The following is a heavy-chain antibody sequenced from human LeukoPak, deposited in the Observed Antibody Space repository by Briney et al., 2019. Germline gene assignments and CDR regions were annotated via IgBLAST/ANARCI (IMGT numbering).Heavy chain of an antibody. D-gene: IGHD2-15*01. CDR3: ARNVVVAATYQGY. CDR1: GYTFTGYT. J-gene: IGHJ4*02. CDR2: INPNGGGT. V-gene: IGHV1-2*02. Sequence: ASVKVSCKASGYTFTGYTMHWVRQAPGQGLEWMGWINPNGGGTNYAQKFQGRVTMTRDTSISTVYMELSRLRSDDTAVYYCARNVVVAATYQGYWGQGTLVIVSS.